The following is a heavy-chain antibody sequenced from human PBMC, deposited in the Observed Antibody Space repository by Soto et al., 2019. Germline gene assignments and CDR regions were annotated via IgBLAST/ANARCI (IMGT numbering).Heavy chain of an antibody. V-gene: IGHV3-23*01. J-gene: IGHJ4*02. CDR1: EFAFSSYA. CDR3: AKSYSSNWYDYFDN. Sequence: GGSLRLSCAASEFAFSSYAMSWVRQAPGKGLEWVSAISGSGGSTYYADSVKGRFTISRDTSKNTLYLQMSSLRVEDTALYYCAKSYSSNWYDYFDNWGQGALVTVSS. CDR2: ISGSGGST. D-gene: IGHD6-13*01.